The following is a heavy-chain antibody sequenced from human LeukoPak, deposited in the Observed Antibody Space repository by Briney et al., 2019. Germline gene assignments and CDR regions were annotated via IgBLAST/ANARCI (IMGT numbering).Heavy chain of an antibody. CDR3: AKLGVRGVINYYFDY. CDR1: GFTFSSYA. J-gene: IGHJ4*02. Sequence: GGSLRLSFAASGFTFSSYAMSWVRQAPGKGLEWVSAISGSGGSTYYADSVKGRFTISRDNSKNTLYLQMNSLRAEDTAVYYCAKLGVRGVINYYFDYWGQGTLVTVSS. V-gene: IGHV3-23*01. D-gene: IGHD3-10*01. CDR2: ISGSGGST.